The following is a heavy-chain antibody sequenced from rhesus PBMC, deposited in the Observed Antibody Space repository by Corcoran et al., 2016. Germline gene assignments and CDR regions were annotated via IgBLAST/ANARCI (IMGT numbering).Heavy chain of an antibody. CDR3: AREGNFNSLDV. CDR2: IHGSSSST. CDR1: GGSISSNY. Sequence: QLQLQESGPGLVKPSETLALTCVVSGGSISSNYWSWIRQAPGKGLEWIGYIHGSSSSTHSHPSLKIRVTLSVDTSTNQVSLTLSTVTAADTAVYYCAREGNFNSLDVWGRGLLVTVSS. J-gene: IGHJ5-2*02. D-gene: IGHD1-44*01. V-gene: IGHV4S11*01.